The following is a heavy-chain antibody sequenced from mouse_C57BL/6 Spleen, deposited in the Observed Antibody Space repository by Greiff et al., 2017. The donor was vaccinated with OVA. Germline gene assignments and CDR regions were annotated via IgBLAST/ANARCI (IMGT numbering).Heavy chain of an antibody. J-gene: IGHJ3*01. Sequence: EVKVVESGGDLVKPGGSLKLSCAASGFTFSSYGMSWVRQTPDKRLEWVATISSGGSYTSYPDSVKGRFTISRDNAKNTLYLQMSSLKSEDTAMYYCARQRDAVDYDGFAYWGQGTLVTVSA. CDR1: GFTFSSYG. CDR2: ISSGGSYT. V-gene: IGHV5-6*01. D-gene: IGHD2-4*01. CDR3: ARQRDAVDYDGFAY.